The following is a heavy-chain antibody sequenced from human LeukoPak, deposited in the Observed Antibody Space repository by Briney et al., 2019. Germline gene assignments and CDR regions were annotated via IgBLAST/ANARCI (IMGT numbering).Heavy chain of an antibody. Sequence: PGGSLRLSCAASGFTFSSYEMNWVRQAPGKGLEWVSYISSSGSTIYYADSVKGRFTISRDNAKNSLYLQMNSLRAEDTAVYYCARESLYCSSTSCYQEYYYYYYYMDVWGKGTTVTVSS. CDR2: ISSSGSTI. V-gene: IGHV3-48*03. CDR3: ARESLYCSSTSCYQEYYYYYYYMDV. D-gene: IGHD2-2*01. J-gene: IGHJ6*03. CDR1: GFTFSSYE.